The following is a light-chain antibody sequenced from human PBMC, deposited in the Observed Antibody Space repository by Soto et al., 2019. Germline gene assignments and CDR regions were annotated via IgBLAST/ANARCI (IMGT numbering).Light chain of an antibody. CDR3: QQSYSTPFT. Sequence: DIQMTQSPSSLSASVGDRVTINFRASQSISSYLNWYQQKPGKAPKLLIYAASSLQSGVPSRFSGSGSGTDFTLIMSSLQPEDFATYYCQQSYSTPFTFGPGTKVDIK. CDR1: QSISSY. V-gene: IGKV1-39*01. CDR2: AAS. J-gene: IGKJ3*01.